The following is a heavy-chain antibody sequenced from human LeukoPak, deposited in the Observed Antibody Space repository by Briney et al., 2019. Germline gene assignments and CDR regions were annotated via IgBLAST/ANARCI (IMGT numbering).Heavy chain of an antibody. CDR3: VRDRGFGGDDY. Sequence: GGSLRLSCAASGLTFSSYWMTWVRQAPGKGLEWVANIKKDGSEKYYVDSVKGRFTISRDNAKNSLYLQMSSLRTEDTAVYYCVRDRGFGGDDYWGQGTLVTVSS. CDR2: IKKDGSEK. D-gene: IGHD3-10*01. J-gene: IGHJ4*02. CDR1: GLTFSSYW. V-gene: IGHV3-7*01.